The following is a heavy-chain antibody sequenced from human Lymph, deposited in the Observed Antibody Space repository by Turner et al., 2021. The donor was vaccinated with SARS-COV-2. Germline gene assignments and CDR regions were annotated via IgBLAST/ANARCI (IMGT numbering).Heavy chain of an antibody. CDR1: GFTFSYYW. CDR2: IKQDGSEK. Sequence: ELQLVESGGGLVQPGGSLRLSCAASGFTFSYYWMSWVRQAPGKGLEWVANIKQDGSEKYYVDSVKGRFTISRDNAKNSLFLQMNSLRAEDTAVYYCARMGSSSWYFDYWGQGTLVTVS. D-gene: IGHD1-26*01. CDR3: ARMGSSSWYFDY. V-gene: IGHV3-7*01. J-gene: IGHJ4*02.